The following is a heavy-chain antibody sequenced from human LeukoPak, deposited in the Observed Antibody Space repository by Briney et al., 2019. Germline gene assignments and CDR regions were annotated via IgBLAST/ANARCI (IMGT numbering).Heavy chain of an antibody. V-gene: IGHV3-48*01. J-gene: IGHJ4*02. Sequence: GGSLRLSCAASGFSFSSYSMCWVRQAPGKGLEWLSYITSSSNSIYYADSVKGRFIISRDNAQNSLYLQMNSLRAEDTAVYYCARGRSVRSSSTSCYIDYWGQGTLVTVSS. CDR1: GFSFSSYS. CDR2: ITSSSNSI. CDR3: ARGRSVRSSSTSCYIDY. D-gene: IGHD2-2*02.